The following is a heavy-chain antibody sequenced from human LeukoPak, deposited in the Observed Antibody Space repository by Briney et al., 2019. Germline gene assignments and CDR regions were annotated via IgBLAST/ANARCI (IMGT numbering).Heavy chain of an antibody. Sequence: GGPLRLSCAASGFTFSSYGMHWVRQAPGKGLEWVAVIWYDGSNKYYADSVKGRFTISKDNSKNTLYLQMNSLRAEDTAVYYCARDQGLRRGGYYFDYWGQGTLVTVSS. J-gene: IGHJ4*02. D-gene: IGHD4-17*01. CDR2: IWYDGSNK. CDR3: ARDQGLRRGGYYFDY. CDR1: GFTFSSYG. V-gene: IGHV3-33*01.